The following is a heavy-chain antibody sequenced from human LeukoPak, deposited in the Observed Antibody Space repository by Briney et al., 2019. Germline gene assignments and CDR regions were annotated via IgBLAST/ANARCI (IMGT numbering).Heavy chain of an antibody. J-gene: IGHJ4*01. V-gene: IGHV1-2*07. CDR1: EYTFTPYF. Sequence: AAVNDSFPPAEYTFTPYFIHSGRQAPGQGLEWMGWINPNSGGANYAHKFQGRVTLTTDTDIRTASMELSRLRAGDTAVYYCAREEGIVVVLARASALDYWGQGTLVTVSS. D-gene: IGHD2-15*01. CDR3: AREEGIVVVLARASALDY. CDR2: INPNSGGA.